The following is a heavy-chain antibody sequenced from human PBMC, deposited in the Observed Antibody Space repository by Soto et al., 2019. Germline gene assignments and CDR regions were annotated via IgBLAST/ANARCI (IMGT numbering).Heavy chain of an antibody. CDR3: AREIIASGYDY. D-gene: IGHD2-15*01. CDR2: INGGSGNT. Sequence: GASVKLSCTASGYTFRSYSLHWVRQAPGQRLEWMGWINGGSGNTQYSQNFQGRVTITRDTSASTVYMDLTSLRSEDTAFYYCAREIIASGYDYWGQGTLVTVSS. V-gene: IGHV1-3*01. J-gene: IGHJ4*02. CDR1: GYTFRSYS.